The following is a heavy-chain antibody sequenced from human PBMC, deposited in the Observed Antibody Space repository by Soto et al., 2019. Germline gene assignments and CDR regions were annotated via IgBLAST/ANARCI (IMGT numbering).Heavy chain of an antibody. J-gene: IGHJ4*02. CDR2: IKQDGSEK. Sequence: EVQLVESGGGLVQPGGSLRLSCVASGFIFSNHWLSWVRQAPGKGLEWVANIKQDGSEKYYVDPVKGRFTISRDNAKNSLYLQMNSLRADDTAVYYCTTLSSTWPTGGDYWGQGTLVTVSS. D-gene: IGHD6-13*01. CDR3: TTLSSTWPTGGDY. V-gene: IGHV3-7*03. CDR1: GFIFSNHW.